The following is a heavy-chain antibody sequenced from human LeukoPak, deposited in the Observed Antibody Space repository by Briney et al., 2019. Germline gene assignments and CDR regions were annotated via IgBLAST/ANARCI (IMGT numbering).Heavy chain of an antibody. D-gene: IGHD3-10*01. V-gene: IGHV3-23*01. Sequence: GGSLRLSCAASGFTFSTYAMSWVRQDPGKGLEWVSAISGSGGSGGSTYYADSVKGRFTISRDNSKNTLYLQMNSLRAEDTAVYYCAKVPHYYYGSGSFQFDYWGQGTLVAVSS. CDR1: GFTFSTYA. J-gene: IGHJ4*02. CDR2: ISGSGGSGGST. CDR3: AKVPHYYYGSGSFQFDY.